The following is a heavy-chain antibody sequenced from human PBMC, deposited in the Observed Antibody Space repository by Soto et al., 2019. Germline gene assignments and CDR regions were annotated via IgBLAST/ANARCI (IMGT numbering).Heavy chain of an antibody. Sequence: SETLSLTCTVSGGSISSSSYYWGWIRQPPGKGLEWIGYIYYSGSTNYNPSLKSRVTISVDTSKNQFSLKLSSVTAADTAVYYCARVDILTGTSDYWGQGTLVTVSS. D-gene: IGHD3-9*01. J-gene: IGHJ4*02. CDR2: IYYSGST. CDR1: GGSISSSSYY. CDR3: ARVDILTGTSDY. V-gene: IGHV4-39*07.